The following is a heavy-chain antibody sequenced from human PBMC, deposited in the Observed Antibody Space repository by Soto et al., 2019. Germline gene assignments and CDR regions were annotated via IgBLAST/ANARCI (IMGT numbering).Heavy chain of an antibody. Sequence: LRLSCAASGFTFSSYAMSWVRQAPGKGLEWVSAISGSGGSTYYADSVKGRFTISRDNSKNTLYLQMNSLRAEDTAVYYCETVPMTQVVTRWGQGTLVTVSS. D-gene: IGHD4-4*01. CDR1: GFTFSSYA. CDR3: ETVPMTQVVTR. V-gene: IGHV3-23*01. CDR2: ISGSGGST. J-gene: IGHJ4*02.